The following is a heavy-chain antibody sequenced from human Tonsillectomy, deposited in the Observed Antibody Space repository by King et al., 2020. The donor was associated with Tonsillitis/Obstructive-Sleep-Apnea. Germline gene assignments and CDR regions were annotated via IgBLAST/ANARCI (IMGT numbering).Heavy chain of an antibody. Sequence: VQLVESGGGLVKPGGSLRLSCAASGFSFSNAWMSWVRQAPGKGLEWVGRIKSKTDGGTTDYGAPVEGRFTISRDDSKNTLFLQMNSLRTEDTAVYYCTTTSDWYFGYWGQGTLVTVSS. CDR2: IKSKTDGGTT. J-gene: IGHJ4*02. CDR1: GFSFSNAW. CDR3: TTTSDWYFGY. D-gene: IGHD6-19*01. V-gene: IGHV3-15*01.